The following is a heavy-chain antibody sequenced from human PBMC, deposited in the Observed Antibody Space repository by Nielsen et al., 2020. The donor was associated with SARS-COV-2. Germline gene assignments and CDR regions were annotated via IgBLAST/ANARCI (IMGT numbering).Heavy chain of an antibody. J-gene: IGHJ6*02. CDR2: INPNSGGT. V-gene: IGHV1-2*02. D-gene: IGHD3-3*01. CDR1: GYTFTGYY. CDR3: ARGHDFWSGPYYYGMDV. Sequence: ASVKVSCKASGYTFTGYYLHWVRQAPGQGLEWMGWINPNSGGTNYAQKFQGRVTMTRDTSISTAYMELSRLRSDDTAVYYCARGHDFWSGPYYYGMDVWGQGTTVTVSS.